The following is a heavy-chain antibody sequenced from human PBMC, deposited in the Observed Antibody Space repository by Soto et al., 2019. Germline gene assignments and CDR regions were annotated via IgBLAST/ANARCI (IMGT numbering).Heavy chain of an antibody. V-gene: IGHV1-18*01. CDR2: ISAYNGNT. Sequence: GASVKVSCKASGYTFTSYGISWVRQAPGQGLEWMGWISAYNGNTNYAQKLQGRVTMTTDTSTSTAYMELRSLRSGDTAVYYCARVRWFGELDYYYYYMDFWGKGTTVTVSS. D-gene: IGHD3-10*01. CDR1: GYTFTSYG. J-gene: IGHJ6*03. CDR3: ARVRWFGELDYYYYYMDF.